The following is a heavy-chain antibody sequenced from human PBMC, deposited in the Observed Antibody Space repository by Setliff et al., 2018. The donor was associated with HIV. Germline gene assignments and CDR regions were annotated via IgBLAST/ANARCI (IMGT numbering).Heavy chain of an antibody. CDR2: IDPDRGDT. CDR1: GYTFPDYY. D-gene: IGHD5-12*01. V-gene: IGHV1-2*06. J-gene: IGHJ4*02. Sequence: ASVKVSCKVSGYTFPDYYMQWVRQAPGKGLEWMGLIDPDRGDTVYAQKFQDRVTITADESTSTVYMEISSLTSEDTALYYCARGPLYGYDRGYFDYWGQGTLVTVSS. CDR3: ARGPLYGYDRGYFDY.